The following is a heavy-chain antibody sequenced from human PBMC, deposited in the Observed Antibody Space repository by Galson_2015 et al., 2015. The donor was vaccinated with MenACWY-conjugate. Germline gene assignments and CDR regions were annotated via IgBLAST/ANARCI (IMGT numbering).Heavy chain of an antibody. Sequence: GSLRLSCAASGFTFSSYAMSWVRQSPEKGLEWVSSISRSGDTTYYADSVKGRFTISREYSKNTLYLQMNSLRGEDTAVYYCAKAQGTSGWGGAYAHDFWGQGTLVTVSS. CDR3: AKAQGTSGWGGAYAHDF. D-gene: IGHD6-19*01. CDR1: GFTFSSYA. V-gene: IGHV3-23*01. J-gene: IGHJ4*02. CDR2: ISRSGDTT.